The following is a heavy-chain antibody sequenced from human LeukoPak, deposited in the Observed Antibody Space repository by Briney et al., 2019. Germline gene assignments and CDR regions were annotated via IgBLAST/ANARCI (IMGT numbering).Heavy chain of an antibody. Sequence: PSETLSLTCTVSGGSIRSSYYYWGWIRQPPGKGLEWIGSIYDSGSTYYNPSLKSRVTISVDTSKNQFSLKLNSVTAADTAVYYCARGNRGSTVTTNRLYYYYGMDVWGQGTTVTVSS. J-gene: IGHJ6*02. CDR3: ARGNRGSTVTTNRLYYYYGMDV. V-gene: IGHV4-39*01. CDR2: IYDSGST. CDR1: GGSIRSSYYY. D-gene: IGHD4-17*01.